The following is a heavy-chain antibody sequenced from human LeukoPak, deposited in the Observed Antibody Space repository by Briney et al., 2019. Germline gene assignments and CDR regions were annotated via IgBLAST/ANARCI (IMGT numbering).Heavy chain of an antibody. CDR1: GFTFSSYA. J-gene: IGHJ5*01. CDR2: IKTDGSST. D-gene: IGHD3-10*01. V-gene: IGHV3-74*01. CDR3: AREGYYGSAALYS. Sequence: TGGSLRLSCAASGFTFSSYAMHWVRQAPGKGLECVSRIKTDGSSTSYADSVKGRFTISRDNAKNTLYLQMNGLRAEDTAVYYCAREGYYGSAALYSWGHGTLVTVSS.